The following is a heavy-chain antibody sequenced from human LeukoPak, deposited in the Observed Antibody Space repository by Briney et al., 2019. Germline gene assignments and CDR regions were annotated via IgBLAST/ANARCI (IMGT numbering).Heavy chain of an antibody. Sequence: SVKVSCKASGGTFSSYAISWVRQAPGQGLEWMGGIIPIFGTANYAQKFQGRVTITADESTSTAYMELSSLRSEDTAVYYCARDTGIVGATTLNYWGQGTLVTVSS. CDR2: IIPIFGTA. J-gene: IGHJ4*02. V-gene: IGHV1-69*13. CDR3: ARDTGIVGATTLNY. CDR1: GGTFSSYA. D-gene: IGHD1-26*01.